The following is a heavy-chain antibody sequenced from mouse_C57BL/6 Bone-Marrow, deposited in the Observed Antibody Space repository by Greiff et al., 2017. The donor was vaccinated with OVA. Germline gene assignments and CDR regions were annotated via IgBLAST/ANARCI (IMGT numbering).Heavy chain of an antibody. J-gene: IGHJ3*01. V-gene: IGHV5-4*03. CDR2: ISDGGSYT. CDR1: GFTFSSYA. Sequence: EVKLMESGGGLVKPGGSLKLSCAASGFTFSSYAMSWVRQTPEKRLEWVATISDGGSYTYYPDNVKGRFTISRDKAKNNLYLQMSHLKSEDTAMYYCARALSIKFAYWGQGTLVTVSA. CDR3: ARALSIKFAY.